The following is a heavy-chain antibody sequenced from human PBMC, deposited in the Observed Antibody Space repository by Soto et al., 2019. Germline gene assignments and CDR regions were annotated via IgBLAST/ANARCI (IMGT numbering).Heavy chain of an antibody. CDR3: AKDPAPVTYYYYYMDV. Sequence: GGSLRLSCAASGFTFSSYAMSWVRQAPGKGLEWVSAISGSGGSTYYADSVKGRFTISRDNSKNTLYLQVNSLRAEDTAVYFCAKDPAPVTYYYYYMDVWGKGTTVTVSS. J-gene: IGHJ6*03. V-gene: IGHV3-23*01. CDR2: ISGSGGST. D-gene: IGHD4-17*01. CDR1: GFTFSSYA.